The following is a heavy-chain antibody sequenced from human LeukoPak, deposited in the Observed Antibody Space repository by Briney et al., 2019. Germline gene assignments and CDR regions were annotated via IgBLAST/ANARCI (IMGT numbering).Heavy chain of an antibody. V-gene: IGHV3-23*01. Sequence: GGSLRLSCAASGFTFNSYAMYWVRQAPGKGLEWISGIFGSGGSAHYADSVKGRFTISRDNSKNTVYLQLDSLRVEDTAVYYCGKTTVGYSSGRYPGWPVDYWGQGALVTVSS. CDR2: IFGSGGSA. J-gene: IGHJ4*02. D-gene: IGHD2-15*01. CDR1: GFTFNSYA. CDR3: GKTTVGYSSGRYPGWPVDY.